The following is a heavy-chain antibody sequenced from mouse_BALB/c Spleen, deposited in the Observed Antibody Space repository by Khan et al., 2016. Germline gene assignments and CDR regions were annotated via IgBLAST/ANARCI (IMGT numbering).Heavy chain of an antibody. D-gene: IGHD2-14*01. CDR2: IYPGDGDT. CDR1: VYAFSGYW. CDR3: ARGTPFAS. V-gene: IGHV1-80*01. Sequence: QVQLQQPGAELVRPGSSVKISCKASVYAFSGYWMNWVKQRPGQGLEWIGQIYPGDGDTNYTGKFKGKATLTADKSSSTAYMQLSSLTSEDSAVYFCARGTPFASWGQGTLVTVSA. J-gene: IGHJ3*01.